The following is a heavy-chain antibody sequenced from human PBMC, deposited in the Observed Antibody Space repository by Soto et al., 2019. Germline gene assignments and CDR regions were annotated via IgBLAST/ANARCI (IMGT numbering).Heavy chain of an antibody. Sequence: SETLSLTCTVSGGSISSGGYYWSWIRQHPGKGLEWIGYIYYSGSTYYNPSLKSRVTISVDTSKNQFSLKLSSVTAADTAVYYCARDNNARGGVGMDVWGQGTKVTVSS. CDR1: GGSISSGGYY. CDR3: ARDNNARGGVGMDV. D-gene: IGHD1-20*01. J-gene: IGHJ6*02. CDR2: IYYSGST. V-gene: IGHV4-31*03.